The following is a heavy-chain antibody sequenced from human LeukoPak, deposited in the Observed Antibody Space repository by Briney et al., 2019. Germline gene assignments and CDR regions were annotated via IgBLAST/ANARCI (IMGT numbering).Heavy chain of an antibody. CDR2: IYSSGYT. J-gene: IGHJ3*02. V-gene: IGHV4-4*07. CDR1: GGSISGYY. Sequence: SETLSLTCSVSGGSISGYYWSWIRQPAGKGLEWIGRIYSSGYTEYSPSLKSRVSMSVDTSKNQFSLKLTSVTAADTAEYHCARDDYFGDLDAFDTWGQGTRVSVSS. CDR3: ARDDYFGDLDAFDT. D-gene: IGHD3-10*01.